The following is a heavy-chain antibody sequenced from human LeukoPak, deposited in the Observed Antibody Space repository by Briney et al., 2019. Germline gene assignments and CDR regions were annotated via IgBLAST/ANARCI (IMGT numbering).Heavy chain of an antibody. V-gene: IGHV4-59*01. J-gene: IGHJ6*02. Sequence: PSETLSLTCSVSGGSIGSYHWSWIRQPPGKGLEWIGHVHYTWNTKYNPSLTGRVSISLDRSKDQFSLSLSSLTAADTAVYYCARVASKGGMDVWGQGTTVIVSS. CDR3: ARVASKGGMDV. CDR1: GGSIGSYH. D-gene: IGHD5/OR15-5a*01. CDR2: VHYTWNT.